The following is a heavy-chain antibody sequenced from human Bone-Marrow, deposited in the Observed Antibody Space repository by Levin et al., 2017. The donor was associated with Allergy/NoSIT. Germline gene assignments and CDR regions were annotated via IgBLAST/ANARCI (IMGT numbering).Heavy chain of an antibody. Sequence: GGSLRLSCAASGFTFSSYGMHWVRQAPGKGLEWVAVIWYDGSNKYYADSVKGRFTISRDNSKNTLYLQMNSLRAEDTAVYYCARDRVTTLQDKDYYYGMDVWGQGTTVTVSS. CDR2: IWYDGSNK. CDR1: GFTFSSYG. D-gene: IGHD4-17*01. CDR3: ARDRVTTLQDKDYYYGMDV. V-gene: IGHV3-33*01. J-gene: IGHJ6*02.